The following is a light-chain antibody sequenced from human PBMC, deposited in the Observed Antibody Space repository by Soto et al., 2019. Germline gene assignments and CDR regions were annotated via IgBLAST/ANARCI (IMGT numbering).Light chain of an antibody. Sequence: DIDMTQSPSSLSASVGDRVTITCQASQDISNFLNWYQQKPGTAPKLLIYDASKLETGVPSRFSGSGSGTDFTLTINSLQPEDFATYYCQQYDALPITFGQGTRLEIK. V-gene: IGKV1-33*01. CDR1: QDISNF. CDR3: QQYDALPIT. CDR2: DAS. J-gene: IGKJ5*01.